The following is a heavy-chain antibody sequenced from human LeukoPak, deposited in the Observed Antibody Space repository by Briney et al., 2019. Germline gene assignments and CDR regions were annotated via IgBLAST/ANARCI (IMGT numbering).Heavy chain of an antibody. V-gene: IGHV3-30*18. J-gene: IGHJ4*02. CDR3: AKNRDDYGVFDF. Sequence: ERSLRLSCAASGFTFSSYGMHWVRQAPGKGLEWVAVISYDGSNKYYADSVKGRFTISRDNSKNTLYLQMNSLRAEDTAVYYCAKNRDDYGVFDFWGQGTLATVSS. D-gene: IGHD4-17*01. CDR1: GFTFSSYG. CDR2: ISYDGSNK.